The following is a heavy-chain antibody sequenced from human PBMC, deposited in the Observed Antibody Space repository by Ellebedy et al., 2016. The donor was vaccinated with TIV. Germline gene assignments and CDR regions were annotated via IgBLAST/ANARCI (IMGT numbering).Heavy chain of an antibody. CDR3: ARVRFGDTAVDY. D-gene: IGHD3-16*01. Sequence: GGSLRLSCAASGFTFRTYDMHWVSQTTGKGLEWVSVIGTAGDTYYPGSVKGRFTISRENAKNSLYLQMNSLRAEGTAVYYCARVRFGDTAVDYWGQGTLVTVSS. V-gene: IGHV3-13*01. CDR2: IGTAGDT. CDR1: GFTFRTYD. J-gene: IGHJ4*03.